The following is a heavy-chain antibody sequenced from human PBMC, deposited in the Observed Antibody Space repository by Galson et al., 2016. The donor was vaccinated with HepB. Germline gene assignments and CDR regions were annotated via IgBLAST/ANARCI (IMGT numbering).Heavy chain of an antibody. Sequence: SVKVSCKASGYTFITYYIHWVRQAPGQGLEWIGIVNPSGGITSYAQKFEGRVTMTRDTSTSTVYVELSCLISDDTAVYYCARTGYCTGGSCRNWLDPWGQGTPVTVSS. V-gene: IGHV1-46*01. CDR3: ARTGYCTGGSCRNWLDP. J-gene: IGHJ5*02. CDR2: VNPSGGIT. D-gene: IGHD2-8*02. CDR1: GYTFITYY.